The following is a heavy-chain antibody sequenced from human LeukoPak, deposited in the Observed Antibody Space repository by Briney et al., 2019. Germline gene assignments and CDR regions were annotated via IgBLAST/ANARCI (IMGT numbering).Heavy chain of an antibody. V-gene: IGHV1-2*02. D-gene: IGHD3/OR15-3a*01. CDR1: GYTFTGYY. Sequence: ASVKVSCKASGYTFTGYYMHWVRQAPGQGLEWMGWINPNSGGTNYAQKFQGRVTMTRDTSISTAYMELSRLRSDDTAVYYCARFDWLLYGLYGMDVWGQGTTVTVSS. J-gene: IGHJ6*02. CDR2: INPNSGGT. CDR3: ARFDWLLYGLYGMDV.